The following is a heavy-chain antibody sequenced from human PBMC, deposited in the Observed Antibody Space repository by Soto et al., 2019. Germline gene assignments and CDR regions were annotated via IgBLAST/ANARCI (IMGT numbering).Heavy chain of an antibody. V-gene: IGHV4-30-4*01. CDR3: ARRNSDLLHACEI. Sequence: QVHLQESGPGRVKPSQTLSLTCSVSGVSVTNGDYYWSWIRQPPGKGLEWIAYIYYTGSTYYNPSLKSRLAIFVDTAKNQISLNLTSVTAADTAVYFCARRNSDLLHACEIWGQGTTVTVSS. CDR1: GVSVTNGDYY. J-gene: IGHJ3*02. CDR2: IYYTGST. D-gene: IGHD6-13*01.